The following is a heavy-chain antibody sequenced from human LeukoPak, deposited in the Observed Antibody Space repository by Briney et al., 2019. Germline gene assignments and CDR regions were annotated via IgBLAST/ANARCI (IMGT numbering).Heavy chain of an antibody. Sequence: GGSLRLSCTASGFTFGDYAMSWVRQAPGKGLEWVSAISGSGGSTYYADSAKGRFTISRDNSKNTLYLQMNSLRAEDTAVYYCAKTQTDYGDYEGAFDIWGQGTMVTVSS. CDR1: GFTFGDYA. CDR2: ISGSGGST. D-gene: IGHD4-17*01. V-gene: IGHV3-23*01. J-gene: IGHJ3*02. CDR3: AKTQTDYGDYEGAFDI.